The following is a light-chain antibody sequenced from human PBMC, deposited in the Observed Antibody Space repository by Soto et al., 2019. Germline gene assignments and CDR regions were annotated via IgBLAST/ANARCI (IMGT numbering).Light chain of an antibody. CDR2: DSS. J-gene: IGKJ5*01. CDR1: QSVDKF. Sequence: EVALTQPPATLALSAGETDTLSCRASQSVDKFLAWYQQRPGQPPRLLMFDSSNRATGVPVRFSGSGSGTVFTLTIDSLEPEDSAVYYCQQRKHWPPITFGQGTRLEIK. V-gene: IGKV3-11*01. CDR3: QQRKHWPPIT.